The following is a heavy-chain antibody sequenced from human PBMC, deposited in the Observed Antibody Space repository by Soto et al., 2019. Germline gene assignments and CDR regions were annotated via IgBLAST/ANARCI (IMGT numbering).Heavy chain of an antibody. CDR1: GGSNSSYY. CDR2: IYYSGST. V-gene: IGHV4-59*08. D-gene: IGHD2-15*01. Sequence: SETLSLTCTVSGGSNSSYYWSWIRQPPGKGLEWIGYIYYSGSTNYNPSLKSRVTISVDTSKNQFSLKLGSVTAADTAVYYCAGGMGCSGGSCYYYYYMDVWGKGTTVTV. CDR3: AGGMGCSGGSCYYYYYMDV. J-gene: IGHJ6*03.